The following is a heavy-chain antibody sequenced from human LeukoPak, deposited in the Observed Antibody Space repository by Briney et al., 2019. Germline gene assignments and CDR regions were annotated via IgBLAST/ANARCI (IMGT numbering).Heavy chain of an antibody. V-gene: IGHV3-30*04. J-gene: IGHJ3*02. CDR1: GFTFSSYA. Sequence: GGSLRLSCAASGFTFSSYAMHWVRQAPGKGLEWVAVISYDGSNKYYADSVEGRFTISRDNSKNTLYLQMNSLRAEDTAVYYCARGGVGASVSDAFDIWGQGTMVTVSS. CDR2: ISYDGSNK. D-gene: IGHD1-26*01. CDR3: ARGGVGASVSDAFDI.